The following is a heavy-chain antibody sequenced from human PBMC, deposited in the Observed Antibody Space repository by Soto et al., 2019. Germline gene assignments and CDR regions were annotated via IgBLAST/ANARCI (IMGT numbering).Heavy chain of an antibody. Sequence: QVQLVQSGAEVKKPGSSVKVSCKASGGTFSSYAISWVRQAPGQGLEWMGGIIPIFGTANYAQKFQGRVTIXXDXSXXTAYMELSSLRSEDTAVYYCAREVRGMATTHYFDYWGQGTLVTVSS. CDR2: IIPIFGTA. D-gene: IGHD3-16*01. CDR1: GGTFSSYA. V-gene: IGHV1-69*12. CDR3: AREVRGMATTHYFDY. J-gene: IGHJ4*02.